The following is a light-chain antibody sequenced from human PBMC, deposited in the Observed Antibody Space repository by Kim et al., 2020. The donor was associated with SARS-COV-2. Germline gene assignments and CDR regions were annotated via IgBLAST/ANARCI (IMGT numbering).Light chain of an antibody. V-gene: IGLV2-11*01. Sequence: QSALTQPRSVSGSPGQSVAISCTGTSSDVGGYNYVSWYQQHPDKAPKIMIYDVTKRPSGVPDRFAGSKSGNTASLTISGLQAEDEADYYCCSYAGNSYVFGTGTKVTVL. CDR1: SSDVGGYNY. CDR3: CSYAGNSYV. CDR2: DVT. J-gene: IGLJ1*01.